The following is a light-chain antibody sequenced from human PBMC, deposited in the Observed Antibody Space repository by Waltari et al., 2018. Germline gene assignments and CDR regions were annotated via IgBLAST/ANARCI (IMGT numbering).Light chain of an antibody. J-gene: IGKJ1*01. V-gene: IGKV3-20*01. CDR1: QSIGRS. Sequence: EIVLTQSPDTLSLSLGDRATLSCRASQSIGRSVVWYQQRPGQAPRLLIYDTSRRATGIPDRFSGSGYGTDFSLTISRLEPEDFAVYYCQKYERLPATFGQGTTVEIK. CDR2: DTS. CDR3: QKYERLPAT.